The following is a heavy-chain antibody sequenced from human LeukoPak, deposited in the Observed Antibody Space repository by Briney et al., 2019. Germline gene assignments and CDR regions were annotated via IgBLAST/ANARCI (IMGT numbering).Heavy chain of an antibody. D-gene: IGHD6-6*01. CDR1: GGSFSGYY. Sequence: SETLSLTCAVYGGSFSGYYWSWIRQPPRKGLEWIGEINHSGSTNYNPSLKSRVTISVDTSKNQFSLKLSSVTAADTAVYYCASGYSSSPFGYYYYYMDVWGKGTTVTVSS. V-gene: IGHV4-34*01. CDR2: INHSGST. J-gene: IGHJ6*03. CDR3: ASGYSSSPFGYYYYYMDV.